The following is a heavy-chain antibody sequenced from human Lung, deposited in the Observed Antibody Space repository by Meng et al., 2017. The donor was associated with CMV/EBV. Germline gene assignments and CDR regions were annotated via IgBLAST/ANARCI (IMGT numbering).Heavy chain of an antibody. Sequence: GESLKISCAASGFTFRTSWMSWVRQAPGRGLEWVANIKHDGSEEYYVDSLTGRFTISRDNAKNSLYLQMNSLRAEDTALYYCARDPGFGALEFWGQGTLVTVSS. D-gene: IGHD3-10*01. CDR3: ARDPGFGALEF. CDR1: GFTFRTSW. V-gene: IGHV3-7*01. J-gene: IGHJ4*02. CDR2: IKHDGSEE.